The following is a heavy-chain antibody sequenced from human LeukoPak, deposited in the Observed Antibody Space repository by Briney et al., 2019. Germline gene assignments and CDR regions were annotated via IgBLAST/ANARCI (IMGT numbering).Heavy chain of an antibody. CDR1: GFTFGDYA. V-gene: IGHV3-49*04. CDR3: ARDLSYGLSYDY. J-gene: IGHJ4*02. CDR2: IRNKVDGGSK. Sequence: GGSLRLSCTASGFTFGDYAVSWVRQAPGKGLEWVGFIRNKVDGGSKEYAASVKGRFTISSDDSNSIAYLQMNSLKTEDTAVYYCARDLSYGLSYDYWGQGTLVTVSS. D-gene: IGHD5-18*01.